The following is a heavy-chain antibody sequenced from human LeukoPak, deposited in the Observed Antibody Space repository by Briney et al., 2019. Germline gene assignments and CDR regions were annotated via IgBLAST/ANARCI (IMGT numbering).Heavy chain of an antibody. Sequence: PSETLSLTCTVSGGSISSYYWSWIRQPPGKGLEWIGYIYYSGSTNYNPSLKSRVTISVDTSKNQFSLKLSSVTAADTAVYYCARTDLVAIDSGSYYTLGAFDIWGQGTMVTVSS. CDR2: IYYSGST. CDR1: GGSISSYY. V-gene: IGHV4-59*01. D-gene: IGHD1-26*01. J-gene: IGHJ3*02. CDR3: ARTDLVAIDSGSYYTLGAFDI.